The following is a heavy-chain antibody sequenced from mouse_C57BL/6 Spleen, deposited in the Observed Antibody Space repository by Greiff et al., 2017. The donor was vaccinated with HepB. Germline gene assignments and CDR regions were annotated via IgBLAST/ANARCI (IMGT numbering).Heavy chain of an antibody. J-gene: IGHJ4*01. CDR1: GYTFTSYW. D-gene: IGHD1-1*01. V-gene: IGHV1-52*01. CDR2: IDPSDSET. Sequence: QVQLQQPGAELVRPGSSVKLSCKASGYTFTSYWMHWVKQRPIQGLEWIGNIDPSDSETHYNQKFKDKATLTVDKSSSTAYMQLSSLTSEDSAVYYCARTHYGSSYVGYAMDYWGQGTSVTVSS. CDR3: ARTHYGSSYVGYAMDY.